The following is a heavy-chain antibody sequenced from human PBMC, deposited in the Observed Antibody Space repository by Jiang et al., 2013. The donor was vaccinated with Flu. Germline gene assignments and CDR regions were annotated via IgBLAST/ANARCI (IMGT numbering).Heavy chain of an antibody. J-gene: IGHJ6*02. Sequence: QLVESGAELKKPGASVKVSCKASKYTFTAQYIHWVRQAPGQGLEWMGRISPKNGDTNYAERFEGRVTMTRDTSISTAYMELRGLTSDDTALYYCARDGTTVGTPDHYDYGMDVWGQGTTVSVSS. D-gene: IGHD4-23*01. CDR3: ARDGTTVGTPDHYDYGMDV. V-gene: IGHV1-2*06. CDR2: ISPKNGDT. CDR1: KYTFTAQY.